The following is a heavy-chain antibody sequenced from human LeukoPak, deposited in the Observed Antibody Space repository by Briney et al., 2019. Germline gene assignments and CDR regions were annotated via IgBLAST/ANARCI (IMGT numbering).Heavy chain of an antibody. V-gene: IGHV3-30-3*01. J-gene: IGHJ4*02. CDR3: ARALDHSGSSPFDY. CDR2: ISYDGSNK. Sequence: GRSLRLSCAASGFTFSSYAMHWVRQAPGKGLEWVAVISYDGSNKYYADSVKGRFTISRDNSKNTLYLQMNSLRAEDTAVYYCARALDHSGSSPFDYWGQGTLVTVSS. CDR1: GFTFSSYA. D-gene: IGHD1-26*01.